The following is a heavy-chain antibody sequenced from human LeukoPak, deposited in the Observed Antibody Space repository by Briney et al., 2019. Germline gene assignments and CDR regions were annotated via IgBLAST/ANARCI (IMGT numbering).Heavy chain of an antibody. CDR1: RFTFSNFA. V-gene: IGHV3-30*04. CDR3: ARDVSPRSRGVILIGMFDP. CDR2: TSYDGSDK. Sequence: GGSLRLSCAASRFTFSNFAMHWVRQAPGKGLEWVAVTSYDGSDKYYTDSVKGRFTISRDNAKNSLYLQKNSLRAEDTAVYYCARDVSPRSRGVILIGMFDPWGQGTLVTVSS. D-gene: IGHD3-16*01. J-gene: IGHJ5*02.